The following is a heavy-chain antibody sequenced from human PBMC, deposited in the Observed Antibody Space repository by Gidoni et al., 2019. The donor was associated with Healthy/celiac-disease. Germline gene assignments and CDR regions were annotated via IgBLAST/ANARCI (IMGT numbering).Heavy chain of an antibody. V-gene: IGHV4-34*01. J-gene: IGHJ4*02. CDR2: SKHSGST. CDR3: ASRIKSSGSSYIDY. CDR1: GGSCSGYY. Sequence: QEPLQPRGAGLVMPSATLSLTCVVYGGSCSGYYWSWIRQPPGKGLEWIGESKHSGSTNYNPSLKSRVTISVDTSKNQFSLKLSSVTAADTAVYYCASRIKSSGSSYIDYWGQGTLVTVSS. D-gene: IGHD6-19*01.